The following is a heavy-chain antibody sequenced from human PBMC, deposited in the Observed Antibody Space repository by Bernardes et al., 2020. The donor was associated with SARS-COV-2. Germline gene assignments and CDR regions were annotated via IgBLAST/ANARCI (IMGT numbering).Heavy chain of an antibody. D-gene: IGHD5-18*01. Sequence: SETLSLTCAVSGGPISDSHWWSWVRQSPGKGLEWIGEMYHGGTSNYNPSLKSRVTISLDKSKNQFSLRLDSVTAADTAMYYCTTYSYGFRTYFDYWGQGTLVTVSS. J-gene: IGHJ4*02. CDR2: MYHGGTS. CDR3: TTYSYGFRTYFDY. CDR1: GGPISDSHW. V-gene: IGHV4-4*02.